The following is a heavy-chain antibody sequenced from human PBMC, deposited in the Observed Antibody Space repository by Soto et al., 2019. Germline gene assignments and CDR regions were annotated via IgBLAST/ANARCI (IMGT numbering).Heavy chain of an antibody. J-gene: IGHJ4*02. Sequence: GASVNVSCKASGYTFTSYYMHWVRQAPGQGLEWMGIINPSGGSTSYAQKFQGRVTMTRDTSTSTVYMELSSLRSEDTAVYYCARDLVIIPCSGGSCYLVRGGIDYWGQGTLVTVSS. CDR3: ARDLVIIPCSGGSCYLVRGGIDY. D-gene: IGHD2-15*01. V-gene: IGHV1-46*03. CDR1: GYTFTSYY. CDR2: INPSGGST.